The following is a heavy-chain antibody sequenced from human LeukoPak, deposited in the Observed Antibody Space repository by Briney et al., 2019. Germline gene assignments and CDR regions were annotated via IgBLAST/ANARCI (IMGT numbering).Heavy chain of an antibody. Sequence: GGSLRLSCAASGFTFSSYAMHWVRQAPGKGLEWVAVISYDGSNKYYADSVKGRFTISRDNSKNTLYLQMNSLRAEDTAVYYCARGTPFFDYWGQGTLVTVSS. CDR2: ISYDGSNK. V-gene: IGHV3-30-3*01. J-gene: IGHJ4*02. CDR1: GFTFSSYA. D-gene: IGHD1-14*01. CDR3: ARGTPFFDY.